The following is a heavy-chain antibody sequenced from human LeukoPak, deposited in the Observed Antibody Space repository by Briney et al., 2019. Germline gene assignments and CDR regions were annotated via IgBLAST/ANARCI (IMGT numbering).Heavy chain of an antibody. D-gene: IGHD1-26*01. Sequence: PSETQSLTCTVSGGSISDYYWSWIRQSPVRGLEWIGYLYYSGNTNYNPSLKSRLTISRDMAKNQFSLKLSSVTSADTAVYYCARGEYEDLVDRWGQATLVTVSS. J-gene: IGHJ4*02. CDR3: ARGEYEDLVDR. CDR2: LYYSGNT. V-gene: IGHV4-59*01. CDR1: GGSISDYY.